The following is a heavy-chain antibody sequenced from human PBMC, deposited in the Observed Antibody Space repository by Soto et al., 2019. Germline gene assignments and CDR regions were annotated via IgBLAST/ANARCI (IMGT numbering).Heavy chain of an antibody. CDR1: GFTFSSYA. Sequence: QVQLVESGGGVVQPGRSLRLSCAASGFTFSSYAMHWVRQAPGKGLEWVAVISYDGSNKYYADSVKGRFTISRDNSKNTLYLQMNSLRAEDTAVYYCARDRIQSPGGMDVWGQGTTVTVSS. V-gene: IGHV3-30-3*01. J-gene: IGHJ6*02. CDR2: ISYDGSNK. CDR3: ARDRIQSPGGMDV.